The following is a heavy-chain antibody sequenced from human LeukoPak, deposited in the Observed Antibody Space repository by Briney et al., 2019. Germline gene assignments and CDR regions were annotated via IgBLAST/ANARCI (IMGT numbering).Heavy chain of an antibody. CDR2: IYASGNT. Sequence: PSQTLSLTCTVSGGSISSGTYYWSWLRQPAGKGLEWIARIYASGNTNYNPTLKSRLTISEVTSRNQFSLKLNSVTAADTAVYYCARGVGSTSSNWFDPWGQGTLVTVSS. J-gene: IGHJ5*02. V-gene: IGHV4-61*02. CDR3: ARGVGSTSSNWFDP. CDR1: GGSISSGTYY. D-gene: IGHD2-2*01.